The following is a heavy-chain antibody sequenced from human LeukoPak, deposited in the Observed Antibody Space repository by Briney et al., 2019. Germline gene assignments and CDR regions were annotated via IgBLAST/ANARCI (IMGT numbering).Heavy chain of an antibody. J-gene: IGHJ3*02. Sequence: SVKVSCKASGGTFSSYAISWVRQAPGQGLEWMGGIIPIFGTANYAQKFQGRVTITTDESTSTAYMELSSLRSEDTAVYYCARGGMSSHLGAFDIWGQGTMVTVSS. D-gene: IGHD6-6*01. CDR1: GGTFSSYA. CDR2: IIPIFGTA. CDR3: ARGGMSSHLGAFDI. V-gene: IGHV1-69*05.